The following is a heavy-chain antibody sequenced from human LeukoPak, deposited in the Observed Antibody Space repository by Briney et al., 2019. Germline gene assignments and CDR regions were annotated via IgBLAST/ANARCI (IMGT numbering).Heavy chain of an antibody. CDR1: GGSISSYY. V-gene: IGHV4-59*08. J-gene: IGHJ5*02. CDR3: ARHSICFDP. Sequence: AETLCLTCTVSGGSISSYYWSWIRQPPGKGLEWIGYISYSGSTNYNPSLKSRVTISVDTSKNQFSLKLTSVTAADTAVYYCARHSICFDPWGQGSLASVSS. CDR2: ISYSGST.